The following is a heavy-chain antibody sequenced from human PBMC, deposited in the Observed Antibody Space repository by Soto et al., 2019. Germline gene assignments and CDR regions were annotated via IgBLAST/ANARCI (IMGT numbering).Heavy chain of an antibody. CDR1: GYTFTSYG. CDR2: ISAYNGNT. J-gene: IGHJ6*02. D-gene: IGHD5-18*01. Sequence: ASVKVSCKASGYTFTSYGISWVRQAPGQGLEWMGWISAYNGNTNYAQKLQGRVTMTPDTSTSKAYMELRSLRSDDTAVYYCARAYSQGASIWLLGPHYYYYYGMDVWGQGTTVTVSS. V-gene: IGHV1-18*01. CDR3: ARAYSQGASIWLLGPHYYYYYGMDV.